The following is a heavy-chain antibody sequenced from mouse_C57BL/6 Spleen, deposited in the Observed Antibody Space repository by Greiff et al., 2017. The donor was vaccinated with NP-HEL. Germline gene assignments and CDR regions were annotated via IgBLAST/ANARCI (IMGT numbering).Heavy chain of an antibody. D-gene: IGHD3-1*01. Sequence: QVQLKESGPELVKPGASVKISCKASGYAFSSSWMNWVKQRPGKGLEWIGRIYPGDGDTNYNGKFKGKATLTADKSSSTAYMQLSSLTSEDSAVYFCASNEGLRGAMDYWGQGTSVTVSS. CDR1: GYAFSSSW. V-gene: IGHV1-82*01. CDR2: IYPGDGDT. J-gene: IGHJ4*01. CDR3: ASNEGLRGAMDY.